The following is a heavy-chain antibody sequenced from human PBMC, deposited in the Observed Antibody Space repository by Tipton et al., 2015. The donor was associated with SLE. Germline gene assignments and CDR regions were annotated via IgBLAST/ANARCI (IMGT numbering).Heavy chain of an antibody. CDR1: GFTFTNAW. CDR3: ASWHPTYDAFDI. CDR2: ISSSGSTI. V-gene: IGHV3-11*01. J-gene: IGHJ3*02. Sequence: AVSGFTFTNAWMSWVRQAPGKGLEWVSYISSSGSTIYYADSVKGRFTISRDNAKNSLYLQMNSLRAEDTAVYYCASWHPTYDAFDIWGQGTMVTVSS.